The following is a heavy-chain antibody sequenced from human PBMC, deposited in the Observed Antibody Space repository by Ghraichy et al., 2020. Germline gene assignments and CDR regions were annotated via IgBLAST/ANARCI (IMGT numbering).Heavy chain of an antibody. J-gene: IGHJ2*01. D-gene: IGHD3-22*01. CDR3: ARHTSLSQWLLPPGAYWYFDL. V-gene: IGHV4-59*08. Sequence: SETLSLTCTVSGGSISSYYWSWIRQPPGKGLEWIGYIYYSGSTNYNPSLKSRVTISVDTSKNQFSLKLSSVTAADTAVYYCARHTSLSQWLLPPGAYWYFDLWGRGTLVTVSS. CDR1: GGSISSYY. CDR2: IYYSGST.